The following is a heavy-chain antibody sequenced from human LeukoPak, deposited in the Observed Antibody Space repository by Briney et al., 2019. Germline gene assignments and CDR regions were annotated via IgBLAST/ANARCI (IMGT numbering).Heavy chain of an antibody. J-gene: IGHJ4*02. CDR2: INHSGST. V-gene: IGHV4-34*01. Sequence: SETLSLTCAVYGGSFSGYYWSWIRQPPGKGLEWIGEINHSGSTNYNPSLKSRVTMSVDTSKNQFSLKLSSVTAADTAVYYCARGRWGYDILTGYYSSYTLDYWGQGTLVTVSS. CDR1: GGSFSGYY. CDR3: ARGRWGYDILTGYYSSYTLDY. D-gene: IGHD3-9*01.